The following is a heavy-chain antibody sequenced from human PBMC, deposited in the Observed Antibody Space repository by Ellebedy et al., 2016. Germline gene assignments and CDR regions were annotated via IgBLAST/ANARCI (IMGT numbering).Heavy chain of an antibody. Sequence: GESLKISCAASGFTFSSYGMHWVRRAPGKGLEWVAVISYDGSNKYYADSVKGRFTISRDNSKNTLYLQMNSLRAEDTAVYYCATEILTGYSFDYWGQGTLVTVSS. CDR3: ATEILTGYSFDY. J-gene: IGHJ4*02. D-gene: IGHD3-9*01. CDR1: GFTFSSYG. CDR2: ISYDGSNK. V-gene: IGHV3-30*03.